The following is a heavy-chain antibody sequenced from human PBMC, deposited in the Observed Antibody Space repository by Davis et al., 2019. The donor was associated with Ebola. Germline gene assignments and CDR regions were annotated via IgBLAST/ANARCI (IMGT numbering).Heavy chain of an antibody. V-gene: IGHV4-30-2*01. Sequence: SETLSLTCTVSGGSVSSGSYYWSCIRQPPGKGLEWIGYIYHSGSTYYNPSLKSRVTISVDRSKNQFSLKLSSVTAADTAVYYCASRIAAAYFDYWGQGTLVTVSS. CDR1: GGSVSSGSYY. CDR3: ASRIAAAYFDY. CDR2: IYHSGST. J-gene: IGHJ4*02. D-gene: IGHD6-13*01.